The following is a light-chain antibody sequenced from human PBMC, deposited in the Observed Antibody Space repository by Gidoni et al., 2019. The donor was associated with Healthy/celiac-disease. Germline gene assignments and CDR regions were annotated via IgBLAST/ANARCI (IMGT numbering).Light chain of an antibody. V-gene: IGKV3-15*01. CDR1: QSVNSN. CDR2: GAS. J-gene: IGKJ1*01. CDR3: QQDNNWPPGGT. Sequence: EIVMTQSPATLSVSPGERATLSCRASQSVNSNLAWYQQKPGQAPRLLIYGASTRATGIPARFSGSGSGTEFTLTISSLQSEDFAVYYCQQDNNWPPGGTFGQGTKVEIK.